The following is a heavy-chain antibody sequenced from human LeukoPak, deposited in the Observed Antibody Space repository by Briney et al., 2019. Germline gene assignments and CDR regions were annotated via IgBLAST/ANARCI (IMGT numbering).Heavy chain of an antibody. CDR2: IYHSGST. J-gene: IGHJ5*02. CDR1: GGSIKSNNW. V-gene: IGHV4-4*02. CDR3: ARGHRIVATMAWFDP. Sequence: SSGTLSLTCAVSGGSIKSNNWWSWVRQPPGKGLEWIGEIYHSGSTNYNPSLKSRVTISVDKSKNQFSLKLSSVTAADTAVYYCARGHRIVATMAWFDPWGQGTLVTVSS. D-gene: IGHD5-12*01.